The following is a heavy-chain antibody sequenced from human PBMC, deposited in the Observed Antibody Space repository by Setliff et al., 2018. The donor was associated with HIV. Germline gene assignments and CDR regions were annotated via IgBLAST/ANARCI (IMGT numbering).Heavy chain of an antibody. Sequence: ASVKVSCKASGYAFTGYGLSWVRQAPGQGLEWMGWINTYNGNTHYAQNLQGRVTMTTDTSTSTAYMELRSLRSDDTAVYYCARDVEHMMDVWGQGTTVTVSS. J-gene: IGHJ6*02. V-gene: IGHV1-18*01. CDR3: ARDVEHMMDV. CDR1: GYAFTGYG. CDR2: INTYNGNT.